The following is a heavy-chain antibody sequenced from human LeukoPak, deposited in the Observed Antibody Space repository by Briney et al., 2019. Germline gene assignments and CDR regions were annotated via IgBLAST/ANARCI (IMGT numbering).Heavy chain of an antibody. Sequence: SVKFSCKASGGTFSSYAISWVRQAPGRGLEWTAGITPIFGTANYAQKFQGRVTITADESTSTAYMELSSLRSEDTAVYYCARGTNCSSTSCYTDWFDPWGQGTLVTVSS. CDR1: GGTFSSYA. D-gene: IGHD2-2*02. J-gene: IGHJ5*02. V-gene: IGHV1-69*13. CDR2: ITPIFGTA. CDR3: ARGTNCSSTSCYTDWFDP.